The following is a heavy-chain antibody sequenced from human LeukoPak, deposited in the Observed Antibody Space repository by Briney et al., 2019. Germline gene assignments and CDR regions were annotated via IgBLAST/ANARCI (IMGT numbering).Heavy chain of an antibody. CDR2: IIPIFGTA. J-gene: IGHJ4*02. CDR3: ARVSSPTAMVFDY. V-gene: IGHV1-69*05. CDR1: GGTFSSYA. Sequence: SVKVSCKASGGTFSSYAISWVRQAPGQGLEWMGGIIPIFGTANYAQKFQGRVTITTDESTSTAYMELSSLRSEDTAVYYCARVSSPTAMVFDYWGQGTLVTVSS. D-gene: IGHD5-18*01.